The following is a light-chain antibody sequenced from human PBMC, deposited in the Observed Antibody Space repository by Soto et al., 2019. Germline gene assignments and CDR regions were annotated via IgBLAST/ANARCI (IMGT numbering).Light chain of an antibody. CDR1: SSDVGYYNY. V-gene: IGLV2-11*01. CDR2: DVS. CDR3: CSYVGSFTFV. Sequence: QSVLAQPRSVSGSPGQSVTISCTGTSSDVGYYNYVSWYQQYPGKAPKLMIYDVSGRPSGVPDRFSGSKSGNTASLTISGLQAEDEAYYYCCSYVGSFTFVFGTGTKVTVL. J-gene: IGLJ1*01.